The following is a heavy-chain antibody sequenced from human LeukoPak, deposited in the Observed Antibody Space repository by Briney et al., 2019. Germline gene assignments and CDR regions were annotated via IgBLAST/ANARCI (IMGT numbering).Heavy chain of an antibody. CDR2: ISYDGSDK. V-gene: IGHV3-30*12. D-gene: IGHD3-10*02. CDR1: GFTFSSYG. J-gene: IGHJ6*04. CDR3: AELGITMIGGV. Sequence: GGSLRLSCAASGFTFSSYGMHWVRQAPGKGLEWVTLISYDGSDKYYADSVKGRFTISRDNAKNSLYLQMNSLRAEDTAVYYCAELGITMIGGVWGKGTTVTISS.